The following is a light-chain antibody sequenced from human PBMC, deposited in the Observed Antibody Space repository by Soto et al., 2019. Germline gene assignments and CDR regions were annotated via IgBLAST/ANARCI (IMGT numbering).Light chain of an antibody. CDR2: GTN. V-gene: IGLV1-44*01. CDR1: SSNIGSNP. Sequence: HSVLAQPPSASGTPGQRVTISCSGSSSNIGSNPVNWFQQLPGTAPKLLIYGTNQRPSGVPDRFSGSKSGTSASLAISGLQSEDEADYYCAAWDDSLFGPVFGGGTKLTVL. CDR3: AAWDDSLFGPV. J-gene: IGLJ2*01.